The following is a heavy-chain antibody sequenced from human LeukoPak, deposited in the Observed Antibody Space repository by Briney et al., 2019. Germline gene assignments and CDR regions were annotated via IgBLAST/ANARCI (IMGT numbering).Heavy chain of an antibody. D-gene: IGHD3-22*01. CDR3: ARASGYYRNWFDP. CDR1: GGSISSSSYY. V-gene: IGHV4-39*07. Sequence: PSETLSLTCTVSGGSISSSSYYWGWIRQPPGKGLEWIGSIYYSGSTYYNPSLKSRVTISVDTSKNQFSLKLSSVTAADTAVYYCARASGYYRNWFDPWGQGTLVTVSS. CDR2: IYYSGST. J-gene: IGHJ5*02.